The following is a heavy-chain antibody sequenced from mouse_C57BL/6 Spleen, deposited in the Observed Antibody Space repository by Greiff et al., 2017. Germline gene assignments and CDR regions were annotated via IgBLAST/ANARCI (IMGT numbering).Heavy chain of an antibody. CDR3: AIHWVAMDY. CDR2: FHPSDSDT. J-gene: IGHJ4*01. V-gene: IGHV1-74*01. Sequence: QVQLQQPGAELVEPGASVKVSCKASGYTFTSYWMHWVKQRPGQGLEWIGRFHPSDSDTNYNQKFKGKATLTVDKSSSTAYMQLSSLTSEDSAVYYCAIHWVAMDYWGQGTSVTVSS. CDR1: GYTFTSYW. D-gene: IGHD4-1*01.